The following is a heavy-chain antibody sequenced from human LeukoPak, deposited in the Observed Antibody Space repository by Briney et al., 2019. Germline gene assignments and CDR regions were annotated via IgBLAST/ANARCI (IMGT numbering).Heavy chain of an antibody. D-gene: IGHD1-7*01. J-gene: IGHJ4*02. CDR3: ATVRTTGPQYYFDY. Sequence: ASVKVSCKVSGYTLTELSMHWVRQAPGKGLEWMGGFDPEDGETIYAQKFQGRVTMTEDTSTDTAYMELSSLRAEDTAVYYCATVRTTGPQYYFDYWGQGTLVTVSS. CDR1: GYTLTELS. CDR2: FDPEDGET. V-gene: IGHV1-24*01.